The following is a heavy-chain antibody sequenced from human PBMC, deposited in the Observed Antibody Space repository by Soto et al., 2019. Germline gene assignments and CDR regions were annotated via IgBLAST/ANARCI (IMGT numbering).Heavy chain of an antibody. D-gene: IGHD6-13*01. CDR3: ARDRERDAWYEDY. J-gene: IGHJ4*02. V-gene: IGHV3-23*01. Sequence: GGSLRLSCVASGFRFSSYAMSWVRQAPGEGLEWVSVISGRDGSTYYADFVKGRFTISRDDSRNTLYLQMHSLRAEDTAVYYCARDRERDAWYEDYWGQGTMVTVSS. CDR2: ISGRDGST. CDR1: GFRFSSYA.